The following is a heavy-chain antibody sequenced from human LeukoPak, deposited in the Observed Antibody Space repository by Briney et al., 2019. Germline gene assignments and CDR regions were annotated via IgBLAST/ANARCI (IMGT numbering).Heavy chain of an antibody. Sequence: GGSLRLSCAASGFTFSSYGMHWVRQAPGKGLEWVSLIYSGGNTYYADSVKGRFTISRDNSKNTLYLQMNSLRAEDTAVYYCARAYSGSYYEYDYWGQGTLVTVSS. V-gene: IGHV3-NL1*01. D-gene: IGHD1-26*01. CDR3: ARAYSGSYYEYDY. CDR1: GFTFSSYG. CDR2: IYSGGNT. J-gene: IGHJ4*02.